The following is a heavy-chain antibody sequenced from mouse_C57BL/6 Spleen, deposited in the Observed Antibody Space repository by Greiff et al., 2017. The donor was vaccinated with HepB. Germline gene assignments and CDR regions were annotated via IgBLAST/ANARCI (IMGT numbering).Heavy chain of an antibody. V-gene: IGHV1-64*01. CDR1: GYTFTSYW. Sequence: VQLQQPGAELVKPGASVKLSCKASGYTFTSYWMHWVKQRPGQGLEWIGMIHPNSGSTNYNEKFKSKATLTVDKSSSTAYMQLSSLTSEDSAVYYCARKSYDYDVLDYWGQGTTLTVSS. CDR2: IHPNSGST. J-gene: IGHJ2*01. CDR3: ARKSYDYDVLDY. D-gene: IGHD2-4*01.